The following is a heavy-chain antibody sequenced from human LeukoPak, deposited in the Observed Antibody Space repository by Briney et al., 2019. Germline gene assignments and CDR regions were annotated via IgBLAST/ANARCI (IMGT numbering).Heavy chain of an antibody. D-gene: IGHD4-11*01. CDR2: INHSGST. J-gene: IGHJ4*02. V-gene: IGHV4-34*01. CDR3: ARLTGYSNYGRFDY. Sequence: SETLSLTCAAYGGSFSGYYWSWLRQPPGKGLEWIGEINHSGSTNYNPSLKSRVTISVDTSKNQFSLKLSSVTAADTAVYYCARLTGYSNYGRFDYWGQGTLVTVSS. CDR1: GGSFSGYY.